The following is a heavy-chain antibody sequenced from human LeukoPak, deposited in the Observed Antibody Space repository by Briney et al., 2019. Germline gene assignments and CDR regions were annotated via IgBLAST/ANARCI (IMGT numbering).Heavy chain of an antibody. CDR2: IRYDGSNK. CDR1: GFTFSSYG. J-gene: IGHJ4*02. Sequence: PGGSLRLSXAASGFTFSSYGMHWLRQAPGKGLEWVAFIRYDGSNKYYADSVRGRFTISRDNSKNTLYLQMNSLRAEDTAVYYCAKDPSFRPGYFDYWGQGTLVTVSS. CDR3: AKDPSFRPGYFDY. V-gene: IGHV3-30*02.